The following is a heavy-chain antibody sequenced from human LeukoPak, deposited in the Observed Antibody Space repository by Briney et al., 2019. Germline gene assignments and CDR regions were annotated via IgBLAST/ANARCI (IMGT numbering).Heavy chain of an antibody. J-gene: IGHJ6*03. Sequence: GGSLRLSCAASGFTFSSYAMSWIRQAPGKGLEWVSYISSSGSTIYYADSVKGRFTISRDNAKNSLYLQMNSLRAEDTAVYYCARYYDFWSGYSVSGYYYMDVWGKGTTVTVSS. CDR2: ISSSGSTI. CDR1: GFTFSSYA. CDR3: ARYYDFWSGYSVSGYYYMDV. V-gene: IGHV3-11*04. D-gene: IGHD3-3*01.